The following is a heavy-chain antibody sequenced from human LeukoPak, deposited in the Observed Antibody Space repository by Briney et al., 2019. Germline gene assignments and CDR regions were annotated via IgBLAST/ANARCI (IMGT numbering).Heavy chain of an antibody. CDR3: ARENSGSYREFDY. J-gene: IGHJ4*02. V-gene: IGHV4-4*07. CDR1: GVSISSYY. Sequence: SETLSLTRTVSGVSISSYYWSWIRQPAGKGLEWIGRIYTSGSTNYNASLESRVSMSVDTSKNQFSLKLSSVTAADTAVFYCARENSGSYREFDYWGQGTLVTVSS. D-gene: IGHD1-26*01. CDR2: IYTSGST.